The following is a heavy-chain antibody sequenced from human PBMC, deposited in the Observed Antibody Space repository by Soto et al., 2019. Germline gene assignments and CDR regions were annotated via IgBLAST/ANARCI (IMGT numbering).Heavy chain of an antibody. CDR1: GYTFTSYD. V-gene: IGHV1-8*01. CDR2: MNPNSGNT. J-gene: IGHJ6*02. CDR3: ARNHVVLMVYAYGMDV. Sequence: ASVKVSCKASGYTFTSYDINWVRQATGQGLEWMGWMNPNSGNTGYAQKFQGRVTMTRNTSISTAYMELSSLRSEDTAVYYCARNHVVLMVYAYGMDVWGQGTTVTVS. D-gene: IGHD2-8*01.